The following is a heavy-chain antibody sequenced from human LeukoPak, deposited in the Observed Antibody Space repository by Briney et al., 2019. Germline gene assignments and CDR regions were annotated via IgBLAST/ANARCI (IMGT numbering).Heavy chain of an antibody. CDR2: IIPIFGTA. J-gene: IGHJ4*02. Sequence: SVKVSCKASGGTFSSYAISWVRQAPGQGLEWMGGIIPIFGTANYAQKFQGRVTITTDESTSTAYMELSSLRSEGTAVYYCATYSSGWLYYFDYWGQGTLVTVSS. D-gene: IGHD6-19*01. CDR3: ATYSSGWLYYFDY. CDR1: GGTFSSYA. V-gene: IGHV1-69*05.